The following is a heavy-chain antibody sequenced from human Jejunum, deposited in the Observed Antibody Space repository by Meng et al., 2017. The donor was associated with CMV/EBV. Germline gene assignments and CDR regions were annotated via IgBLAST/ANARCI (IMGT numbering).Heavy chain of an antibody. J-gene: IGHJ6*02. CDR2: VEYTGST. CDR3: ARGEKRSQYYYGLDV. V-gene: IGHV4-61*01. D-gene: IGHD1-26*01. CDR1: GSVSSGSYF. Sequence: GSVSSGSYFWSWIRQPPGRGLEWIGYVEYTGSTNYNPSLKSRVIISVDTSKNQFSLKLRSVSAADTAVYYCARGEKRSQYYYGLDVWGQGTTVTVSS.